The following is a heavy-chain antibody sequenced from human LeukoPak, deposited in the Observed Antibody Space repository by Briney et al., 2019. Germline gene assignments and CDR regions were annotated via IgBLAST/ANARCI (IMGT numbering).Heavy chain of an antibody. CDR3: AHYDSSGYPGGMDV. Sequence: GGSLRLSCAASGFTVRSNYMSWVRQAPGKGLDWVSVIYSGGSTYYADSVKVRFTISRDNSKNPLYLQMNSLRAKDTAVYYCAHYDSSGYPGGMDVWGQGTTVTVSS. CDR1: GFTVRSNY. J-gene: IGHJ6*02. V-gene: IGHV3-53*01. CDR2: IYSGGST. D-gene: IGHD3-22*01.